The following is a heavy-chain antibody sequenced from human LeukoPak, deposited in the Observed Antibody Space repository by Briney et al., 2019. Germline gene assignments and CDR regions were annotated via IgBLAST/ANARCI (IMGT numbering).Heavy chain of an antibody. D-gene: IGHD1-26*01. V-gene: IGHV4-59*01. Sequence: PSETLSLTCSVSGGSISSYYWTCMRQPPGKGLEWIGHIYYNGRTNYNPSLNSRVTISVDTSKNQFSLKLTSVTAADTAAYYCARSGTLLGAKVDYWVQGTLVTVSS. CDR3: ARSGTLLGAKVDY. CDR2: IYYNGRT. CDR1: GGSISSYY. J-gene: IGHJ4*02.